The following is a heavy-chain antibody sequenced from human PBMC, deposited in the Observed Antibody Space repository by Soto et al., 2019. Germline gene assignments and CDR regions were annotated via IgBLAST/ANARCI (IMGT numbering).Heavy chain of an antibody. Sequence: GASVKVSCKASGGTFSSYAISWVRQAPGQRLEWLGWIDAGNGETKYSQRFQGRGTITRDTSATTVYMELSSLRSEDTAVYYCAREAYSPRVDTYYHMDVWGKGTTVTVSS. CDR1: GGTFSSYA. D-gene: IGHD2-21*02. CDR3: AREAYSPRVDTYYHMDV. J-gene: IGHJ6*03. V-gene: IGHV1-3*01. CDR2: IDAGNGET.